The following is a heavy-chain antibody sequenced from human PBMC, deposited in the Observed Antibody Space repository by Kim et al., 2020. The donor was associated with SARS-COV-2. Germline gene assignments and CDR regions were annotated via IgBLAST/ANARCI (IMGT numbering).Heavy chain of an antibody. Sequence: ASVKVSCKASGYSFTKYAMNWVRQAPGQGLEWMGWINTNTGNPTYAQGFTGRFVFSLDTSVSTAYLQISSLKTEDTAVYYCATSAEGYSSSSGNYFDYWGQGTLSPSPQ. CDR3: ATSAEGYSSSSGNYFDY. V-gene: IGHV7-4-1*02. D-gene: IGHD6-6*01. CDR1: GYSFTKYA. CDR2: INTNTGNP. J-gene: IGHJ4*02.